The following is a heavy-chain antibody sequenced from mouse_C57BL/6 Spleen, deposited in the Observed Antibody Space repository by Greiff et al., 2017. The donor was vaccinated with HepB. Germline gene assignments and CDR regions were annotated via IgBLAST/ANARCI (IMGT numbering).Heavy chain of an antibody. D-gene: IGHD1-2*01. CDR3: TTDGYGPDY. CDR2: IDPENGDT. Sequence: EVQLQQSGAELVRPGASVKLSCTASGFNIKDDYMHWVKQRPEQGLEWIGWIDPENGDTEYASKFQGKATITADTSSNAAYLQLSSLTSEDTAVYYGTTDGYGPDYWGQGTTLTVSS. CDR1: GFNIKDDY. J-gene: IGHJ2*01. V-gene: IGHV14-4*01.